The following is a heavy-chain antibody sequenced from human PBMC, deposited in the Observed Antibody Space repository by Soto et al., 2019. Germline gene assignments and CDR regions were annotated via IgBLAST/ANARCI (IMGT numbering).Heavy chain of an antibody. CDR1: GFTVSSNY. Sequence: GGSLRLSCAASGFTVSSNYMSWVRQAQGKGLEWVSVIYSGGSTYYADSMKGRFTISRDNSKNTLYLQMNSLRAEDTAVYYCAREGYGELTFDYWGQGTLVTVSS. J-gene: IGHJ4*02. D-gene: IGHD4-17*01. CDR2: IYSGGST. V-gene: IGHV3-66*01. CDR3: AREGYGELTFDY.